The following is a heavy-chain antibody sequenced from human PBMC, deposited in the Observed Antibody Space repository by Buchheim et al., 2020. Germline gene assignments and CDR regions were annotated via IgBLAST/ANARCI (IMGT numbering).Heavy chain of an antibody. J-gene: IGHJ5*02. CDR2: INHSGST. CDR3: ARGLSGVVVVAATSNWFDP. V-gene: IGHV4-34*01. Sequence: QVQLQQWGAGLLKPSETLSLTCAVYGGSFSGYYWSWIRQPPGKGLEWIGEINHSGSTNYNPSLTSRVTISVDTSKNQFSLKLSAVTAADTAVYYCARGLSGVVVVAATSNWFDPWGQGTL. CDR1: GGSFSGYY. D-gene: IGHD2-15*01.